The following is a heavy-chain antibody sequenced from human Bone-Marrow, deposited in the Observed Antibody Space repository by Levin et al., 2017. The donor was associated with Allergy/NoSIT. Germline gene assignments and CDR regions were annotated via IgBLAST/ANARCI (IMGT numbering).Heavy chain of an antibody. V-gene: IGHV4-61*09. J-gene: IGHJ6*03. CDR3: ARVLQYSYYYTDV. CDR1: GVSITSGSYY. CDR2: SYTSGNI. Sequence: SETLSLTCTVSGVSITSGSYYWSWIRQPAGKGLEWIGHSYTSGNITYNPSLKSRVTISLDTSKNQFSLKLRSVTAADTAVYYCARVLQYSYYYTDVWGKGTMVTVSS. D-gene: IGHD2-21*01.